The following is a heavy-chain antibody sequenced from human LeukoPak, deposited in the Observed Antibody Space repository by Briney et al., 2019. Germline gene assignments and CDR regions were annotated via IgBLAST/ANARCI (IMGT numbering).Heavy chain of an antibody. CDR3: AKDGGLHLYYYYNYMDI. CDR2: IRYDGSYE. J-gene: IGHJ6*03. Sequence: GVSLRFSCAASAFTFNSYDMHWLRQAPGQGLEGVAFIRYDGSYEYYADSVKGRFTISRDNSKTTLYLQMNSLRSEDTAVYYCAKDGGLHLYYYYNYMDIWGKGTTVTVSS. V-gene: IGHV3-30*02. D-gene: IGHD5-24*01. CDR1: AFTFNSYD.